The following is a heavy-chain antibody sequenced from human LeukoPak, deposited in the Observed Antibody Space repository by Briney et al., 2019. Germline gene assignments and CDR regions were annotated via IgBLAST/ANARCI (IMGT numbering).Heavy chain of an antibody. V-gene: IGHV3-30*18. CDR3: AKGSAGFGGGNPPWGLGFDY. CDR2: ISYDGSNK. J-gene: IGHJ4*02. Sequence: GGSLRLSCAASGFTFSSYGMHWVRQAPGKGLEWVAVISYDGSNKYYADSVKGRFTISRDNSKNTLYLQMNSLRAEDTAVYYCAKGSAGFGGGNPPWGLGFDYWGQGTLVTVSS. CDR1: GFTFSSYG. D-gene: IGHD4-23*01.